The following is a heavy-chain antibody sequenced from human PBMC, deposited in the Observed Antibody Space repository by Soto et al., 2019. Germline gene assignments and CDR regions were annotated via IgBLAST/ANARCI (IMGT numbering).Heavy chain of an antibody. V-gene: IGHV3-11*06. CDR3: ARRFYDFWSGYLPGSDAFDI. CDR2: ISSSSSYT. CDR1: GFTFSDYY. J-gene: IGHJ3*02. D-gene: IGHD3-3*01. Sequence: VGSLRLSCAASGFTFSDYYMSWIRQAPGKGLEWVPYISSSSSYTNYADSVKGRFTISRDNAKNSLYLQMNSLRAEDTAVYYCARRFYDFWSGYLPGSDAFDIWGQGTMVTVS.